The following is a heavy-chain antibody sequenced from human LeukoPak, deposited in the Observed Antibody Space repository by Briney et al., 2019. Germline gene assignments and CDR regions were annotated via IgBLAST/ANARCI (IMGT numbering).Heavy chain of an antibody. CDR3: VRDGTYYDFWSGEYGMDV. V-gene: IGHV3-74*01. Sequence: GGSLRLSCAASGFTFSSYWMHWVRPAPGKGLVWVSRINGDGSSTSYADSVKGRFTISRDNAKNTLYLQMNSLRAEDTAVYYCVRDGTYYDFWSGEYGMDVWGQGTTVTVSS. D-gene: IGHD3-3*01. CDR2: INGDGSST. CDR1: GFTFSSYW. J-gene: IGHJ6*02.